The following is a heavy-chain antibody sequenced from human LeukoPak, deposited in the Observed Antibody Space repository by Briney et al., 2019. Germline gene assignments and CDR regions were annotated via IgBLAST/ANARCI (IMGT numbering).Heavy chain of an antibody. D-gene: IGHD6-6*01. V-gene: IGHV3-7*01. CDR3: ARGVYAFDV. J-gene: IGHJ3*01. CDR2: MNEGGSKR. Sequence: GGSLRLSCAASGFTFSGYWMTWVRQAPGTGLGWVTYMNEGGSKRYDLDSVKGPFTIPRDNGKKSLDLQMNSLRMEDTAVYYCARGVYAFDVWGQGTMVTVSS. CDR1: GFTFSGYW.